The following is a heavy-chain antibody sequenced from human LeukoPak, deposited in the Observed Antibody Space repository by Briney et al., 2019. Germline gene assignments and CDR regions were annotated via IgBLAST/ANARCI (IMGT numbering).Heavy chain of an antibody. J-gene: IGHJ5*02. CDR2: IDDDGAGT. CDR1: GFPFSGYW. V-gene: IGHV3-74*01. CDR3: ARSASGYDA. D-gene: IGHD5-12*01. Sequence: GGSLRLSCAASGFPFSGYWMHWVRHAPGKGLVWVSRIDDDGAGTTYADSVKGRFTISRDNAKNTLYLQMNSLRVEDTAVYYCARSASGYDAWGQGTLVTVSS.